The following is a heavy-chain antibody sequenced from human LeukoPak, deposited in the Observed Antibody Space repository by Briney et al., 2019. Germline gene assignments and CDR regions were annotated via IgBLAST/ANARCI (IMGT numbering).Heavy chain of an antibody. D-gene: IGHD6-19*01. CDR3: ARERGIAVSNRRESYFEY. Sequence: ASVEVSCKASGYTFTSYYMHWVRQAPGQGLEWMGIINPSGGSTNYAQKFQGRVTMTRDTSTSTVYMELSSLRSEDTAVYYCARERGIAVSNRRESYFEYWGQGTLVTVSS. CDR2: INPSGGST. V-gene: IGHV1-46*01. CDR1: GYTFTSYY. J-gene: IGHJ4*02.